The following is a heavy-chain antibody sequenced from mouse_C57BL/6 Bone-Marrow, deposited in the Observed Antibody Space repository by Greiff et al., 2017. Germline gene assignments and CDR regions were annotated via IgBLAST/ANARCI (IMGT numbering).Heavy chain of an antibody. J-gene: IGHJ2*01. CDR1: GYTFTSYW. CDR3: ARRGMVTTPYYFDY. D-gene: IGHD2-2*01. Sequence: QVQLQQPGAELVKPGASVKLSCKASGYTFTSYWMHWVKQRPGQGLEWIGMIHPNSGSTNYNEKFKSKATLTVYKSSSTAYMQLSSLTSEDSAVYYCARRGMVTTPYYFDYWGQGTTLTVSS. CDR2: IHPNSGST. V-gene: IGHV1-64*01.